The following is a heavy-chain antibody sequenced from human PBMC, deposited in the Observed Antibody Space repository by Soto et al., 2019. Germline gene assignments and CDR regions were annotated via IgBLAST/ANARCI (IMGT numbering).Heavy chain of an antibody. CDR1: GGAFSSYA. J-gene: IGHJ3*02. CDR2: IIPIFGTA. CDR3: ARDQGIVVVTAIPQNDAFEI. D-gene: IGHD2-21*02. V-gene: IGHV1-69*13. Sequence: SVKVSCKASGGAFSSYAISWVRQAPGQGLEWMGGIIPIFGTANYAQKFQGRVTITADESTSTAYMELSSLRSEDTAVYYCARDQGIVVVTAIPQNDAFEIWGQGTMVTVSS.